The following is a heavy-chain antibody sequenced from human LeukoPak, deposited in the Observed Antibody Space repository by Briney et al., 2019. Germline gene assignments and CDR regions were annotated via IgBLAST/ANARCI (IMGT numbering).Heavy chain of an antibody. CDR1: GFTFSSYC. CDR3: GRGGIEAAGTFGD. Sequence: GGSLRLSCAASGFTFSSYCMSWVRQAPGKGLEWVSDINGSGSSKYYADSVKGRFTISRDNSNNALYLQMNSPRADATAVYYCGRGGIEAAGTFGDWGQATMVT. CDR2: INGSGSSK. D-gene: IGHD6-13*01. J-gene: IGHJ4*02. V-gene: IGHV3-23*01.